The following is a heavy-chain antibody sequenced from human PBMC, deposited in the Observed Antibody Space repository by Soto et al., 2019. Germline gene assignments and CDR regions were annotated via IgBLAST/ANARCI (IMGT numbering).Heavy chain of an antibody. Sequence: GGSRRRSWAASGFTFSNALMSWVREAPGKGLEWVGRIKIKTDGVTTDYAAPVKGRFTISRDDSKNTLYLQMNSLKTEDTAVYYCTTDLYYDFWSGYYQNYYYYGMDVWGQRTTVTVSS. CDR1: GFTFSNAL. J-gene: IGHJ6*02. CDR2: IKIKTDGVTT. V-gene: IGHV3-15*01. CDR3: TTDLYYDFWSGYYQNYYYYGMDV. D-gene: IGHD3-3*01.